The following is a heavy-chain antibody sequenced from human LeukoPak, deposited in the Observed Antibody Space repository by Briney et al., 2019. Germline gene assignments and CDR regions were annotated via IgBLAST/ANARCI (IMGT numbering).Heavy chain of an antibody. CDR2: ISGGATST. D-gene: IGHD3-10*01. V-gene: IGHV3-23*01. CDR1: GFTFSSYA. CDR3: AKGTDYYGSGGHFDF. Sequence: PGGSLRLPCAASGFTFSSYAMSWVRQAPGEGLEWVSGISGGATSTDYADSVRGRFSISRDNFKNTVSLQMSSLRAEDTATYYCAKGTDYYGSGGHFDFWGQGALVTVSS. J-gene: IGHJ4*02.